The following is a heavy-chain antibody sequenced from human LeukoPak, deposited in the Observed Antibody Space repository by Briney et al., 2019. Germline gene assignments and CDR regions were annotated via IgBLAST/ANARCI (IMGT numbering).Heavy chain of an antibody. V-gene: IGHV4-34*01. CDR2: INHSGST. D-gene: IGHD4/OR15-4a*01. Sequence: SETLSLTCGVYGGSLSGYFWSWIRQPPGKGLEWIGEINHSGSTNYNPSLKSRVTISVDTSKNQFSLKLSSVTAADTAVYYCARDILWWKNDYWGQGTLVTVSS. CDR1: GGSLSGYF. CDR3: ARDILWWKNDY. J-gene: IGHJ4*02.